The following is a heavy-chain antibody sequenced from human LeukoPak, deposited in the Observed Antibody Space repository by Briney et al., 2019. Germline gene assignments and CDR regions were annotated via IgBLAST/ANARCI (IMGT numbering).Heavy chain of an antibody. J-gene: IGHJ5*02. Sequence: GGSLRLSCAASGFTFSSYSMNWVRQAPGKGLEWVSSISSSSSYIYYADSVKGRFTISRDNAKNSLYLQMNSLRAEDTAVYYCAREGHYDYVWGSYSWFDPWGQGTLVTVPS. CDR2: ISSSSSYI. V-gene: IGHV3-21*01. CDR3: AREGHYDYVWGSYSWFDP. CDR1: GFTFSSYS. D-gene: IGHD3-16*01.